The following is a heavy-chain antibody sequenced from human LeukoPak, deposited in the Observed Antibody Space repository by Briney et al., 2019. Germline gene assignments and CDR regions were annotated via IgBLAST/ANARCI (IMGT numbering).Heavy chain of an antibody. D-gene: IGHD1-26*01. J-gene: IGHJ4*02. CDR2: IYIDGST. CDR1: GFTVNSNY. V-gene: IGHV3-66*01. Sequence: GGSLRLSCAASGFTVNSNYMSWVRQAPGKGLEWVSVIYIDGSTDYADSVKGRFTISRDNAKNSLYLQMNSLRAEDTAVYYCARGLEKMIGSYYTNGRFDYWGQGTLVTVSS. CDR3: ARGLEKMIGSYYTNGRFDY.